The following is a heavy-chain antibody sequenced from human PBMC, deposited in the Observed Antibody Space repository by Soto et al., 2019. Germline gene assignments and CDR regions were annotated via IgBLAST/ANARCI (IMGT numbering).Heavy chain of an antibody. J-gene: IGHJ4*02. CDR1: GYTFTSYG. CDR3: AAYNWNLLNFDY. CDR2: ISAYNGNT. Sequence: QVQLVQSGAEVKKPGASVKVSCKASGYTFTSYGISGVRQAPGQGLERMGWISAYNGNTNYAQKLQGRVTMTTDTSTSTAYMELRSLRTDDTAVYYCAAYNWNLLNFDYWGQGPLVTVSS. V-gene: IGHV1-18*01. D-gene: IGHD1-20*01.